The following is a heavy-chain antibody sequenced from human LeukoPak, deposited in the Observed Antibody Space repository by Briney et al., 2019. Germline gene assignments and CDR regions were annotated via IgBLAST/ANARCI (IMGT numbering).Heavy chain of an antibody. CDR2: ISGSGGST. Sequence: GGSLRLSCAASGFTFSSYAMSWVRQAPGKGLEWVSAISGSGGSTYYADSVKGRFTISRDNSKNTLYLQMNSLRAEDTAVYYCAKDRSSPHPFYDSSEFGGQGTLVTVSS. CDR3: AKDRSSPHPFYDSSEF. D-gene: IGHD3-22*01. J-gene: IGHJ4*02. CDR1: GFTFSSYA. V-gene: IGHV3-23*01.